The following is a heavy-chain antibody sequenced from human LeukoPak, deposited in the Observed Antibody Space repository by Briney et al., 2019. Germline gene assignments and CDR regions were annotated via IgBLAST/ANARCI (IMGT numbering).Heavy chain of an antibody. V-gene: IGHV3-66*01. D-gene: IGHD3-22*01. CDR1: EFSVGSNY. Sequence: PGGSLRLSCAASEFSVGSNYMTWVRQAPGKGLEWVSLIYSGGSTYYADSVKGRFTISRDNSKNTLYLQMNSLRAEDTAVYYCAKDMYYYDSSGNMDVWGKGTAVTVSS. CDR2: IYSGGST. J-gene: IGHJ6*03. CDR3: AKDMYYYDSSGNMDV.